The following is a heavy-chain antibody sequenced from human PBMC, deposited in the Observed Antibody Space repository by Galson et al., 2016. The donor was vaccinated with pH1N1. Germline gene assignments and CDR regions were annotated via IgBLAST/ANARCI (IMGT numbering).Heavy chain of an antibody. J-gene: IGHJ4*02. CDR3: ARMARITGPEREYYFDF. CDR2: IYQTGDT. Sequence: SETLSLTCAVSGYSLSSNYYWGWVRQPPGQGLEWIASIYQTGDTYYNPSLKSRVAISVDMSKNHFSLKLNSLTAADTAVYYCARMARITGPEREYYFDFWGQGLLVTVSS. D-gene: IGHD1-14*01. CDR1: GYSLSSNYY. V-gene: IGHV4-38-2*01.